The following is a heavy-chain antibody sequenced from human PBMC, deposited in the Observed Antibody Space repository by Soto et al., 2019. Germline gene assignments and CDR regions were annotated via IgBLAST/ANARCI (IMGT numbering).Heavy chain of an antibody. CDR2: ITPFNGNT. J-gene: IGHJ5*02. CDR3: AANHDSGPFDP. Sequence: QMQLVQSGAEVKKTGSSVKVSCKASGYTFTYRYLHWVRQAPGQALEWMGWITPFNGNTNYAQKFQDRVTITRDRSMSTAYMELSSLRSEDTAMYYCAANHDSGPFDPWGQGTLVTVSS. CDR1: GYTFTYRY. V-gene: IGHV1-45*02. D-gene: IGHD6-19*01.